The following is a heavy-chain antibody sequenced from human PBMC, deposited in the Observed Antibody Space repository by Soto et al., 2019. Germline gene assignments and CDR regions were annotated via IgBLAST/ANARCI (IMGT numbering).Heavy chain of an antibody. J-gene: IGHJ4*02. CDR3: ARGYCSSSSCGGAIDY. CDR2: IYSGGSA. Sequence: EVQLVESGGGLIQPGGSLRLSCAASGFTVSSNYMSWVRQAPGKGLEWVSVIYSGGSAYYADSLKGRFTISRDNSNNTVYLQMNSMRAEDTAVYYCARGYCSSSSCGGAIDYWGQGTLVTVSS. D-gene: IGHD2-2*01. CDR1: GFTVSSNY. V-gene: IGHV3-53*01.